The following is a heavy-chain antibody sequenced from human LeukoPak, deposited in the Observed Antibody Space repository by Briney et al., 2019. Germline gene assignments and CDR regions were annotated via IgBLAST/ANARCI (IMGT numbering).Heavy chain of an antibody. CDR2: ISGSADNT. CDR3: AKERESYFEFDL. D-gene: IGHD1-26*01. Sequence: GGSLRLSCAASGFTFNNYGMSWVRQAPGKGLEWVSAISGSADNTYYVDSVQGRFTISRDNSRNTLYPQINSMRAEDTAIYYCAKERESYFEFDLWGQGTLVTVSS. J-gene: IGHJ4*02. CDR1: GFTFNNYG. V-gene: IGHV3-23*01.